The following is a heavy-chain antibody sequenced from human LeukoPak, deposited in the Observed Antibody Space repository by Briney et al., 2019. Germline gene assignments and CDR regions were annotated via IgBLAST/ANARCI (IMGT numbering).Heavy chain of an antibody. Sequence: GGSLRLSCAASGFTFSSYEMNWVRQAPGKGLEWVSYISSSGSTTYYADSVKGRFTISRDNAKNSLYLQMNSLRAEDTAVYYCARDLAPRPTTNFDYWGQGTLVTVSS. J-gene: IGHJ4*02. CDR3: ARDLAPRPTTNFDY. V-gene: IGHV3-48*03. D-gene: IGHD1-26*01. CDR1: GFTFSSYE. CDR2: ISSSGSTT.